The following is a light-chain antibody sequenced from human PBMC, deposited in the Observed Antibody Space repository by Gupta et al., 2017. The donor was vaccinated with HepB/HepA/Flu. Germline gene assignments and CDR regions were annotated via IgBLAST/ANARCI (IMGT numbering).Light chain of an antibody. CDR1: QSVSDY. J-gene: IGKJ5*01. Sequence: ETVLTQSPATLSLSPGDRATLSCRASQSVSDYLAWYQQKPGQAPRLLIYDVSKRAPRIPGRFISSGSGTDFTLTISRLEAEDFGVYYCQQRGNWPPISFGQRTRLEMK. CDR2: DVS. CDR3: QQRGNWPPIS. V-gene: IGKV3-11*01.